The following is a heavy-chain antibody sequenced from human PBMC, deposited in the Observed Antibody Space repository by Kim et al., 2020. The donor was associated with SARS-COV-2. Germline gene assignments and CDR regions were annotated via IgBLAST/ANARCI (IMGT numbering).Heavy chain of an antibody. CDR3: ASFSGSSVGFWFDP. J-gene: IGHJ5*02. D-gene: IGHD1-26*01. CDR2: ISSSSSYI. CDR1: GFTFSSYS. V-gene: IGHV3-21*01. Sequence: GGSLRLSCAASGFTFSSYSMNWVRQAPGKGLEWVSSISSSSSYIYYADSVKGRFTISRDNAKNSLYLQMNSLRAEDTAVYYCASFSGSSVGFWFDPWGQGTLVTVSS.